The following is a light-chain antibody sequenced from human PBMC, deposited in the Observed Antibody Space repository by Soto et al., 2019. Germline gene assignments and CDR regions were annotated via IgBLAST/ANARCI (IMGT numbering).Light chain of an antibody. J-gene: IGKJ5*01. CDR3: QKRSNWPPT. Sequence: EIVLTHSPATLSLSPLEIATLSFSSSQSVSSYLASYQQKPGQAPRLLIYDASNRATGIPARFSGSGSGTDFTLTISSLEPEDFAVYYCQKRSNWPPTFGQGTRLEIK. V-gene: IGKV3-11*01. CDR2: DAS. CDR1: QSVSSY.